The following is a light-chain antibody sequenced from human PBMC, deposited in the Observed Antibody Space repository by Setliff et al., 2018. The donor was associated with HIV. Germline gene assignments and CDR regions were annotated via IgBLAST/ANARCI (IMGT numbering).Light chain of an antibody. Sequence: QSVLTQPRSVSGSPGQSVTISCTGTTSDVGGYNFVSWYQHHPGKAPKLMIYEVRKRPSGVSNRFSGSKSGNTASLTISGLQAEDEADYYCCSYAGSSTFPYVFGTGTKVTVL. V-gene: IGLV2-23*02. CDR2: EVR. CDR1: TSDVGGYNF. CDR3: CSYAGSSTFPYV. J-gene: IGLJ1*01.